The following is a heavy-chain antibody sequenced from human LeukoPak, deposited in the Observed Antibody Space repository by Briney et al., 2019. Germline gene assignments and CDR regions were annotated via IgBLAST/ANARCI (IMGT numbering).Heavy chain of an antibody. CDR1: GYTFTSYY. D-gene: IGHD4-23*01. Sequence: GASVKVSCKASGYTFTSYYMQWVRQAPGQGLEWMGIFNPSGGSTSYAQKFQGRVTMTRDTSTSTVYMDLSSLRSEDTAVYYCAREGRKDGGENDSSLDYWGQGTLVTVSS. J-gene: IGHJ4*02. CDR3: AREGRKDGGENDSSLDY. V-gene: IGHV1-46*01. CDR2: FNPSGGST.